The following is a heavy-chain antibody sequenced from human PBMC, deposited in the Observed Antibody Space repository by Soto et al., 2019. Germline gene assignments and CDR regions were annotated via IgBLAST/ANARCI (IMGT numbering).Heavy chain of an antibody. CDR3: AKLSCTSSTCYFPGWFDP. Sequence: SKTLSLTCTFSVDSISGGASFWSWIRQPPGKGLEWIANVYYSGSSYYNPSLKSRLTISVDTTKNQFSLQLKSMTAADTAVYYCAKLSCTSSTCYFPGWFDPWGQGTLVTVSS. CDR1: VDSISGGASF. J-gene: IGHJ5*02. CDR2: VYYSGSS. D-gene: IGHD2-2*01. V-gene: IGHV4-31*03.